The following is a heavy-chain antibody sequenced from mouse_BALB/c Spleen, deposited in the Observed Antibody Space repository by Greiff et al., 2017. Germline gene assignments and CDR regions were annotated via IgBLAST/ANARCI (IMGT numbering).Heavy chain of an antibody. D-gene: IGHD1-1*01. CDR1: GYTFSSYW. CDR2: ILPGSGST. J-gene: IGHJ3*01. CDR3: ARRGSSPWFAY. V-gene: IGHV1-9*01. Sequence: VQVVESGAELMKPGASVKISCKATGYTFSSYWIEWVKQRPGHGLEWIGEILPGSGSTNYNEKFKGKATFTADTSSNTAYMQLSSLTSEDSAVYYCARRGSSPWFAYWGQGTLVTVSA.